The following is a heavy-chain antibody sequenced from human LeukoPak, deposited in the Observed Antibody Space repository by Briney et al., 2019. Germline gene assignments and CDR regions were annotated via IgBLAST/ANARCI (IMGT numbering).Heavy chain of an antibody. CDR1: GYIFTHYW. CDR2: IYPADSHT. V-gene: IGHV5-51*01. J-gene: IGHJ4*02. D-gene: IGHD3-10*01. Sequence: GESLKISCQVSGYIFTHYWIGWVRLMPGKGLESMGIIYPADSHTTYSPPFQGQVSISADKSISTVYLQWSSLKPSDTAIYYCARQSRDGSKTRGSYFDYWGQGTLVTVSS. CDR3: ARQSRDGSKTRGSYFDY.